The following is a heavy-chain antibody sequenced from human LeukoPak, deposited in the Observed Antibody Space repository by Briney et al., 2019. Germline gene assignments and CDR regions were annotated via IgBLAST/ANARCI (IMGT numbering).Heavy chain of an antibody. CDR3: ARIDFHNYYYYMDV. V-gene: IGHV4-61*02. CDR2: IYTSGST. Sequence: PSETLSLTCTVSGGSIGSGSYYWSWIRQPAGKGLEWIGRIYTSGSTNYDPSLKSRVTISVDTSKNQFSLKLSSVTAADTAVYYCARIDFHNYYYYMDVWGKGTTVTVSS. D-gene: IGHD3-3*01. CDR1: GGSIGSGSYY. J-gene: IGHJ6*03.